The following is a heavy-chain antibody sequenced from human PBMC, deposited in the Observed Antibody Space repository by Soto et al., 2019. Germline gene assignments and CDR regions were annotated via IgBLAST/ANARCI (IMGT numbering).Heavy chain of an antibody. Sequence: EVQLVETGGGLIQPGGSLRLSCAVSGFTVSTNYMSWVRQAPGKGLDWVSVIYYDDGSTYYEDSVKGRFSISRDSSRNTLYLKMNSLRAEDTAVYYCASGQQVILRYYYGLDVWGQGTTVTVSS. CDR1: GFTVSTNY. J-gene: IGHJ6*02. V-gene: IGHV3-53*02. D-gene: IGHD6-13*01. CDR2: IYYDDGST. CDR3: ASGQQVILRYYYGLDV.